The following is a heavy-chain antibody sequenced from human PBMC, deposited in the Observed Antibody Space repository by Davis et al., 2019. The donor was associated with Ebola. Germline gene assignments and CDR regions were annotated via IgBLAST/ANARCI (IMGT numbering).Heavy chain of an antibody. V-gene: IGHV1-46*01. CDR3: ARGAAGLRFLEWLVWFDP. Sequence: ASVKVSCKASGYTFTSYYMHWVRQAPGQGLEWMGIINPSGGSTSYAQKFQGRVTMTRDTSTSTVYMELSSLRSEDTAVYYCARGAAGLRFLEWLVWFDPWGQGTLVTVSS. D-gene: IGHD3-3*01. CDR1: GYTFTSYY. J-gene: IGHJ5*02. CDR2: INPSGGST.